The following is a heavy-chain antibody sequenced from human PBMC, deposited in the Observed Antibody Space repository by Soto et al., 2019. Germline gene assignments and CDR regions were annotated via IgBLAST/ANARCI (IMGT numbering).Heavy chain of an antibody. Sequence: ASVKVSCKASGYSFTNFGITWARQAPGQGLEWMGWISAYNGDTKYAEKFQGRVTMTTDTSTTTAYMELRSLRSDDTAVYYCARGGDYFDCWGQGALVTVSS. CDR2: ISAYNGDT. J-gene: IGHJ4*02. V-gene: IGHV1-18*01. CDR3: ARGGDYFDC. CDR1: GYSFTNFG.